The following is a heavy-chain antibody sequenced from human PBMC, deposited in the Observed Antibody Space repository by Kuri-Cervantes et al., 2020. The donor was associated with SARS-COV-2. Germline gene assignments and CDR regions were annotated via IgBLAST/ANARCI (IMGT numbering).Heavy chain of an antibody. CDR1: GYSISSSNW. D-gene: IGHD5-12*01. CDR2: IYYSGST. CDR3: ARARRYSGYGLDWGL. J-gene: IGHJ3*01. Sequence: SQTLSLTCAVSGYSISSSNWWGWIRQPPGKGLEWIGYIYYSGSTYYNPSLKSRVTMSVDASKNQFSLKLSSVTAADTAVYYCARARRYSGYGLDWGLWGQGTMVTVSS. V-gene: IGHV4-28*03.